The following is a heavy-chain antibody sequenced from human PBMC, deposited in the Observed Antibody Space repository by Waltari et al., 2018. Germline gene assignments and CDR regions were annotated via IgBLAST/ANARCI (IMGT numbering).Heavy chain of an antibody. CDR2: IIPIFGTA. CDR3: ARDPGITGTTLGSWFDP. Sequence: QVQLVQSGAAVKKPGSSVRVSCKASGGTFSSYDIRWVRQAPGQGLEWMGRIIPIFGTANYAQKFQGRVTITADKSTSTAYMELSSLRSEDTAVYYCARDPGITGTTLGSWFDPWGQGTLVTVSS. CDR1: GGTFSSYD. D-gene: IGHD1-7*01. V-gene: IGHV1-69*08. J-gene: IGHJ5*02.